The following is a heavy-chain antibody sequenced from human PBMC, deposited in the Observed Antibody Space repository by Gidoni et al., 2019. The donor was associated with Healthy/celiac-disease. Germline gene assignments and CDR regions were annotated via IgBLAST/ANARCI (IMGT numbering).Heavy chain of an antibody. CDR2: IYYSGST. CDR3: ARHEFYDYVWGSYGAGSYYFDY. V-gene: IGHV4-39*01. J-gene: IGHJ4*02. Sequence: QLQLQESGPGLVKPSETLSLTCTVSGGSISSSSYYWGWIRKPPGKGLEWIGSIYYSGSTYYTPSLKSRVTISVDTSKNQFSLKLSSVTAADTAVYYCARHEFYDYVWGSYGAGSYYFDYWGQGTLVTVSS. CDR1: GGSISSSSYY. D-gene: IGHD3-16*01.